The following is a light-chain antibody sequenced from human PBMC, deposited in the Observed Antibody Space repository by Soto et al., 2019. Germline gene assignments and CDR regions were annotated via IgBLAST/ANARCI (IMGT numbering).Light chain of an antibody. Sequence: QSALTQPPSASGSPGQSVTISCTGTSSDVGGYNVVSWYQQRPGEAPKLIIYYVSQRPSGVPVRFSASKSGNTASLTISGLQADDEADYYCCSRGASFNWVFGGGTKVTVL. CDR2: YVS. V-gene: IGLV2-8*01. J-gene: IGLJ3*02. CDR3: CSRGASFNWV. CDR1: SSDVGGYNV.